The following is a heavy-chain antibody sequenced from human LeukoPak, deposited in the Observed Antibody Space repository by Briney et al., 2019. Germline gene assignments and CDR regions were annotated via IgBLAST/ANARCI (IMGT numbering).Heavy chain of an antibody. CDR3: ARWGATLDY. CDR1: GYSISSGYY. V-gene: IGHV4-38-2*02. D-gene: IGHD1-26*01. CDR2: IYHSGST. Sequence: SETLSLTCTVSGYSISSGYYWGWIRQPPGKGLEWIGSIYHSGSTYYNPSLKSRVTISVDKSKNQFSLKLSSETAADTAVYYCARWGATLDYWGQGTLVTVSS. J-gene: IGHJ4*02.